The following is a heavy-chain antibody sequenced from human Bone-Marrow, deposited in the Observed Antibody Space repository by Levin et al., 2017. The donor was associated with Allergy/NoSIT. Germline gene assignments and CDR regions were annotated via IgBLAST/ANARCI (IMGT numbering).Heavy chain of an antibody. CDR2: IGGAGDT. CDR3: SKDAKEASDYFAMDV. V-gene: IGHV3-23*01. D-gene: IGHD6-6*01. J-gene: IGHJ6*02. CDR1: GFTFSTYG. Sequence: GGSLRLSCAASGFTFSTYGMNWVRQAPGKGLEWVSTIGGAGDTYYRDSVKGRFTISRDNYKNTMYLQMNSLRAEDTAVYYCSKDAKEASDYFAMDVWGQGTRVTVSS.